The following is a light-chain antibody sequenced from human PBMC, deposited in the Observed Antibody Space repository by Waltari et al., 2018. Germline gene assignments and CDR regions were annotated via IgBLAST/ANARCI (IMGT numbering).Light chain of an antibody. J-gene: IGKJ1*01. CDR1: QSVGRS. CDR2: GAS. Sequence: TLPCRASQSVGRSLAWYQQKPGQAPRLLIYGASSRATGVPVRFSGSGSGTDFSLTISRLEPEDFAVYYCQHYVRLPVTFGQGTKVEIK. V-gene: IGKV3-20*01. CDR3: QHYVRLPVT.